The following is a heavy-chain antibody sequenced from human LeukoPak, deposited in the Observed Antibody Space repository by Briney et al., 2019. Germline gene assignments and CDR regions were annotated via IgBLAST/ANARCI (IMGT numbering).Heavy chain of an antibody. Sequence: PSETLSLTXTVSGGSISSSSYYWGWIRQPPGTGLEWIGSIYYSGSTYYNPSLKSRVTISVDTSKNQFSLKLSSVTAADTAVYYCARPGNPQTSEDYFDYWGQGTLVTVSS. CDR3: ARPGNPQTSEDYFDY. CDR1: GGSISSSSYY. CDR2: IYYSGST. V-gene: IGHV4-39*01. J-gene: IGHJ4*02.